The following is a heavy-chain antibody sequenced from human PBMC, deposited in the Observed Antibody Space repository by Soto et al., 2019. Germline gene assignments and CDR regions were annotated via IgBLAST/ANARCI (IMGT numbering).Heavy chain of an antibody. V-gene: IGHV3-23*01. D-gene: IGHD3-22*01. CDR1: GFTFSSYA. CDR2: ISGSGGST. Sequence: GGSLRLSCAASGFTFSSYAMSWVRQAPGKGLEWVSAISGSGGSTYCADSVKGRFTISRDNSKNTLYLQMNSLRAEDTAVYYCAHANYYDSSGYYGPDAFDIWGQGTMVTVSS. J-gene: IGHJ3*02. CDR3: AHANYYDSSGYYGPDAFDI.